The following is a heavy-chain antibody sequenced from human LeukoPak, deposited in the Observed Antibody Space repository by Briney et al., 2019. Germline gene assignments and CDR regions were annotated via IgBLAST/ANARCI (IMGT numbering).Heavy chain of an antibody. J-gene: IGHJ6*02. D-gene: IGHD6-13*01. Sequence: GGSLRLSCSASGFTFSSYAMHWVRQAPGKGLEWVSAISGSGGGTYDAESVKGRFTISRDNSKNTLFLQMNSLRAEDTAVYYCAKDQGSSRVGYYYYGMDVWGQGTTVTVSS. V-gene: IGHV3-23*01. CDR1: GFTFSSYA. CDR2: ISGSGGGT. CDR3: AKDQGSSRVGYYYYGMDV.